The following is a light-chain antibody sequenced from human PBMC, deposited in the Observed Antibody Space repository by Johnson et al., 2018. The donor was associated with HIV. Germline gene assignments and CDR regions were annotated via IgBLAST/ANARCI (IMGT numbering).Light chain of an antibody. CDR3: GTWDSSLSVNYV. J-gene: IGLJ1*01. Sequence: QSVLTKPPSVSAAPGQKVTISCSGSSSNIGNNYVSWYQQLPGTAPKLLIYENNKRPSGIPERFSGSKSGTSATLGITGLQTGDEADYYCGTWDSSLSVNYVFGTGTKVTVL. CDR2: ENN. CDR1: SSNIGNNY. V-gene: IGLV1-51*02.